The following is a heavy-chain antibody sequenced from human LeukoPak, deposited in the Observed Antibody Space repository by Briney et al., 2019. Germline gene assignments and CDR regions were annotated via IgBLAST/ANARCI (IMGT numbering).Heavy chain of an antibody. Sequence: PGGSLRLSCAASGFTFSNAWMSWVRQAPGKGLEWVGRIKSKTDGGTTDYAAPVKGRFTISRDDSKNTLYLQMNSLKTEDTAVYYCTTDPTCSSTSCFNGLGYYFDYWGQGTLVTVSS. V-gene: IGHV3-15*01. D-gene: IGHD2-2*01. CDR1: GFTFSNAW. CDR2: IKSKTDGGTT. J-gene: IGHJ4*02. CDR3: TTDPTCSSTSCFNGLGYYFDY.